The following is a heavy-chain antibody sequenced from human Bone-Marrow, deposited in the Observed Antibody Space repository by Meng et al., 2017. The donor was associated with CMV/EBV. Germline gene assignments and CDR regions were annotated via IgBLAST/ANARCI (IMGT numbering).Heavy chain of an antibody. J-gene: IGHJ6*02. CDR3: ARAALAEDYGYYYGMDV. CDR2: ISNDGSNK. CDR1: GFTFSSYD. V-gene: IGHV3-30*04. D-gene: IGHD4-17*01. Sequence: GESLKISCAASGFTFSSYDMHWVRQGPGKGLEWVAVISNDGSNKYYADSVKGRFTISRDNSKNTLYLQMNSLRAEDTAVYYCARAALAEDYGYYYGMDVWGQGTTVTGSS.